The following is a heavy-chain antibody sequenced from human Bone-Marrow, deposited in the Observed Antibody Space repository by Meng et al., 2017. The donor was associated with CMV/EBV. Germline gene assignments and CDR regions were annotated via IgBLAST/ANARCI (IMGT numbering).Heavy chain of an antibody. CDR2: IYYSGST. V-gene: IGHV4-59*01. Sequence: ESLRLSCTVSGGSISSYYWSWIRQPPGKGLEWIGYIYYSGSTNYNPSLKSRVTISVDTSKNQFSLKLSSVTAADTAVYYCARVGYYYYYGMDVWGQGTTVTVSS. D-gene: IGHD6-13*01. CDR1: GGSISSYY. CDR3: ARVGYYYYYGMDV. J-gene: IGHJ6*02.